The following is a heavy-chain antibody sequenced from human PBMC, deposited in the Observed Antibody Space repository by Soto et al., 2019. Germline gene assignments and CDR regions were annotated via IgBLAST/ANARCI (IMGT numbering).Heavy chain of an antibody. CDR3: ARGGVYYDSSGYPNPIDY. V-gene: IGHV1-69*02. CDR1: GGTFSSYT. CDR2: IIPILGIA. D-gene: IGHD3-22*01. Sequence: ASVKVSCKASGGTFSSYTISWVRQAPGQGIEWMGRIIPILGIANYAQKFQGRVTITADKSTSTAYMELSSLRSEDTAVYYCARGGVYYDSSGYPNPIDYWGQGTLVTVSS. J-gene: IGHJ4*02.